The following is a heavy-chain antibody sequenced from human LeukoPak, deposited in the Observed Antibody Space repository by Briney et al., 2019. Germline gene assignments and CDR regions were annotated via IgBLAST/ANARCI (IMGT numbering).Heavy chain of an antibody. CDR1: GFTFNNYG. CDR2: IRYDGSRK. J-gene: IGHJ4*02. V-gene: IGHV3-30*02. D-gene: IGHD3-3*01. CDR3: AKDSPYRDDFWTTPLDY. Sequence: PGGSLRLSCAASGFTFNNYGMQWVRQAPGKGLEWVAFIRYDGSRKYSADSVKGRFTISRDNSKNTLYLQMSSLRAEDTAVYYCAKDSPYRDDFWTTPLDYWGQGTLVTVSS.